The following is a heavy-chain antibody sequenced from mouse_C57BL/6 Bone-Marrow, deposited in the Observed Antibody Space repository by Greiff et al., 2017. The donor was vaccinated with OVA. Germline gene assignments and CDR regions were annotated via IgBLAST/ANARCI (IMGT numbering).Heavy chain of an antibody. CDR1: GYTFTDYY. J-gene: IGHJ4*01. CDR3: AREGNLSMDY. D-gene: IGHD2-1*01. CDR2: IYPGSGNT. V-gene: IGHV1-76*01. Sequence: VQLQQSGAELVRPGASVKLSCKASGYTFTDYYINWVKQRPGQGLEWIARIYPGSGNTYYNEKFKGKATLTAEKSSSTAYMQLSSLTSEDSAVYFCAREGNLSMDYWGQGTSVTVSS.